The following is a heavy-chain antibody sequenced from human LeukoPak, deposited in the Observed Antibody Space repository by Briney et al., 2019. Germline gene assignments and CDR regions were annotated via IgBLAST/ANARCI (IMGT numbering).Heavy chain of an antibody. CDR3: AKEDSSSSRYYFDY. CDR1: GFAFSNYA. Sequence: PGGSLRLSCAASGFAFSNYAMTWVRQAPGMGLEWVSSVSPGGGGTYYPRSVKGRFTISRDNSKNTLYLQIDGLGAEDTALYYCAKEDSSSSRYYFDYWGQGALVTGSS. D-gene: IGHD3-22*01. CDR2: VSPGGGGT. V-gene: IGHV3-23*01. J-gene: IGHJ4*02.